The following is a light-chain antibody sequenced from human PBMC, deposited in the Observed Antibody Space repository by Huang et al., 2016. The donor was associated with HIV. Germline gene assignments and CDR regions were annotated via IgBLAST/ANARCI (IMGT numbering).Light chain of an antibody. CDR3: QGSFSIPHT. V-gene: IGKV1-39*01. J-gene: IGKJ2*01. CDR2: SAS. CDR1: ENIRGY. Sequence: DIQMTQSPSSLSASVGDRVTITCRASENIRGYLNWYQQKPGKPPKLLIHSASTLQSGVPSRFSGSGSGTDFTLTITSLQPEDFATYYCQGSFSIPHTFGQGTNLEIK.